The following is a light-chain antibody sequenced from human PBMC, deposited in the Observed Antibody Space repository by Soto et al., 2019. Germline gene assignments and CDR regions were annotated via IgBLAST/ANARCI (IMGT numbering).Light chain of an antibody. CDR3: QQRLFWPLFT. CDR2: DAS. Sequence: EIVLTQSPATVSLSPGESATLSCRASQNIHSFLAWYQQRPGQAPRLLIYDASFRATAIPARFNGSGSGTDFTLTIARLEPEDFSGYYCQQRLFWPLFTFGQGTRLEIK. CDR1: QNIHSF. V-gene: IGKV3-11*01. J-gene: IGKJ2*01.